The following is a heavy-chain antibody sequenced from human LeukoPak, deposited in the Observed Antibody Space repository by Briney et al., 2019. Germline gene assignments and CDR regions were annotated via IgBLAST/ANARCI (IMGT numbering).Heavy chain of an antibody. V-gene: IGHV4-39*01. J-gene: IGHJ4*02. CDR2: IYYSGSA. Sequence: SETLSLTCIVSGGSISNSSYYWGWIRQPPGNGLEWIGSIYYSGSAYYNPSLKSRVTISVDTSKNQFSLKLTSVTAADTAVYYCARHWVVTPNYWGQGTLVTVSS. D-gene: IGHD4-23*01. CDR1: GGSISNSSYY. CDR3: ARHWVVTPNY.